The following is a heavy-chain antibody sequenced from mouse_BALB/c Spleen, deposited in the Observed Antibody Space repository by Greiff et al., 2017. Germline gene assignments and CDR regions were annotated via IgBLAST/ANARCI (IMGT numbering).Heavy chain of an antibody. D-gene: IGHD2-1*01. CDR2: IDPANGNT. Sequence: EVKLQQSGAELVKPGASVKLSCTASGFNIKDTYMHWVKQRPEQGLEWIGRIDPANGNTKYDPKFQGKASITADTSSNTAYLQLSSLTSEDTAVYYCAREIYYGNHRAMDYWGQGTSVTVSS. J-gene: IGHJ4*01. CDR3: AREIYYGNHRAMDY. CDR1: GFNIKDTY. V-gene: IGHV14-3*02.